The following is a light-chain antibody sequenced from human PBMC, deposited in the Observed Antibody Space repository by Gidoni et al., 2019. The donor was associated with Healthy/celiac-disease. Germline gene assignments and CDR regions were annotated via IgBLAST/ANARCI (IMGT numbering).Light chain of an antibody. J-gene: IGKJ4*01. Sequence: DIVLTQSPGTLSLSPGERATLPCRASQSVSSSYLAWYQQKPGQAPRILIYGASSRATGIPDRFSGSGSGTDFTLTISRLEPEDFAVYYCQQYGSSPPGTFGGGTKVEIK. CDR2: GAS. CDR3: QQYGSSPPGT. CDR1: QSVSSSY. V-gene: IGKV3-20*01.